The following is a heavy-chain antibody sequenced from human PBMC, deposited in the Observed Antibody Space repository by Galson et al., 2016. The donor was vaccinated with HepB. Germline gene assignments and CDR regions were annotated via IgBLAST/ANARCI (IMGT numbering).Heavy chain of an antibody. Sequence: SLRLSCAASGFTFSSHWMHWVRQPPERGLVWVARILGDGSGITYADAVKGRFTISRDNAKNNLFLQMKSLRVEDTAVYYCVRDLSGYGYPFDFWGQGSLVSVSS. J-gene: IGHJ4*02. CDR3: VRDLSGYGYPFDF. CDR1: GFTFSSHW. D-gene: IGHD5-18*01. V-gene: IGHV3-74*01. CDR2: ILGDGSGI.